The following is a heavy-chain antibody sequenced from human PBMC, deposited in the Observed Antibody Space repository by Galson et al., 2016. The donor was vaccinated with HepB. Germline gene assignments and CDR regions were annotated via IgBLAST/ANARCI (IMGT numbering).Heavy chain of an antibody. Sequence: SLRLSCAASGFTFSNYWMNWVRQAPGKGLEWVANIKEDGSDKYYVDSVTGRFTISRDNAKNSLYLQMNSLRADDTAVYYCARGGWFDYWGQGTLVTVSS. D-gene: IGHD6-19*01. CDR2: IKEDGSDK. CDR3: ARGGWFDY. J-gene: IGHJ4*02. V-gene: IGHV3-7*01. CDR1: GFTFSNYW.